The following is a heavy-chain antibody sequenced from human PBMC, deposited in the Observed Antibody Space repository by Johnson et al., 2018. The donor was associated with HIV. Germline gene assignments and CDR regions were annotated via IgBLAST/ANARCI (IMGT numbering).Heavy chain of an antibody. D-gene: IGHD2-15*01. CDR1: GFTFSSYG. V-gene: IGHV3-30*02. CDR2: IRYDGSNK. J-gene: IGHJ3*02. CDR3: AKAQRVDCSGGSCYHDAFDI. Sequence: QVQLVESGGGVVQPGGSLRLSCAASGFTFSSYGMHWVRQAPGKGLEWVAFIRYDGSNKYYADSVTGRFTISRDISKNTLYLQMNSLRAEDTAVYYCAKAQRVDCSGGSCYHDAFDIWGQGTMVTVSS.